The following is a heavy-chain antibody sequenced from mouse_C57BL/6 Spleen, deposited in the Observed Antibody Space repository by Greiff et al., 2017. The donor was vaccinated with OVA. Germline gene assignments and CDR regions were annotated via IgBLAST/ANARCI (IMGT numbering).Heavy chain of an antibody. CDR2: ISSGSSTI. V-gene: IGHV5-17*01. J-gene: IGHJ1*03. D-gene: IGHD1-1*01. CDR1: GFTFSDYG. CDR3: ARNLLRWYFDV. Sequence: DVKLQESGGGLVKPGGSLKLSCAASGFTFSDYGMHWVRQAPEKGLEWVAYISSGSSTIYYADTVKGRFTISRDNAKNTLFLQMTSLRSEDTAMYYCARNLLRWYFDVWGTGTTVTVSS.